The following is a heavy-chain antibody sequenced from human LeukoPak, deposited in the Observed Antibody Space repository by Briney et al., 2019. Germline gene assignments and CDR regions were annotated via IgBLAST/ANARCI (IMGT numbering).Heavy chain of an antibody. J-gene: IGHJ6*02. V-gene: IGHV4-34*01. CDR3: ARVRGYYGSGSYQYYYYGMDV. CDR1: GGSFSGYY. D-gene: IGHD3-10*01. CDR2: INHSGST. Sequence: PSETLSLTCAVYGGSFSGYYWRWIRQPPGKGLEWIGEINHSGSTNYNPSLKSRVAISVDTSKNQFSLKLSSVTAADTAVYYCARVRGYYGSGSYQYYYYGMDVWGQGATVTVSS.